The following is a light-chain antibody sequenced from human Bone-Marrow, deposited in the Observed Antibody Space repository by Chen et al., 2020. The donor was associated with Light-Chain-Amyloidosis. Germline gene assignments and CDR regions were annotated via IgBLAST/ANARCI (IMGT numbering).Light chain of an antibody. V-gene: IGLV3-25*03. CDR2: RDT. CDR3: QSADSSGTYEVI. J-gene: IGLJ2*01. Sequence: YQLTQPPSVSVSPGQTARITCSGDDLPTKYAYWYQQKPGKAPVLVIHRDTERPSGISERFSCSSSGTTATLTISGVQAEDEADYHCQSADSSGTYEVIFGGGTKLTVL. CDR1: DLPTKY.